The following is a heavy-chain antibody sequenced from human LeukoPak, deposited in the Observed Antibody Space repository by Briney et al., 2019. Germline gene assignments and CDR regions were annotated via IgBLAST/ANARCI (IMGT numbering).Heavy chain of an antibody. CDR2: INHSGST. D-gene: IGHD3-9*01. J-gene: IGHJ5*02. Sequence: KTSETLSLTCAVYGGSFSGYYWSWIRQPPGKGLEWIGEINHSGSTNYNPSLKSRVTISVDTSKNQFSLKLSSVTAADTAVYYCARGPVIRYFRSLAPNWFDPWGQGTLVTVSS. CDR1: GGSFSGYY. CDR3: ARGPVIRYFRSLAPNWFDP. V-gene: IGHV4-34*01.